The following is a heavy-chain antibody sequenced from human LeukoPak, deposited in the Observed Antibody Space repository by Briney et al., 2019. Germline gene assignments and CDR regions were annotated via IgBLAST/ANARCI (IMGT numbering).Heavy chain of an antibody. J-gene: IGHJ4*02. D-gene: IGHD3-10*01. CDR2: ISGSGGST. CDR3: AKGSFPMVWRDYYFDY. Sequence: GGSLRLSCAASGFTFSSYAMSWVRQAPGKGLEWVSAISGSGGSTYYADSVKGRFTISRDNSKNTLYLQMNSLRAEDTAVYYCAKGSFPMVWRDYYFDYWGQGTLVTVSS. V-gene: IGHV3-23*01. CDR1: GFTFSSYA.